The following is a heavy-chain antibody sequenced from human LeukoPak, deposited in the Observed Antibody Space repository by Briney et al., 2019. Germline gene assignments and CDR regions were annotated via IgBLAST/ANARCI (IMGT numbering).Heavy chain of an antibody. CDR1: GGSFSGYY. CDR3: ARHRRIAVAGTGVYFDY. D-gene: IGHD6-19*01. V-gene: IGHV4-34*01. CDR2: INHSGST. J-gene: IGHJ4*02. Sequence: SETLSLTCAVYGGSFSGYYWSWIRQPPGKGLEWIGEINHSGSTNYNPSLKSRVTISVDTSKNQFSLKLSSVTAADTAVYYCARHRRIAVAGTGVYFDYWGQGTLVTVSS.